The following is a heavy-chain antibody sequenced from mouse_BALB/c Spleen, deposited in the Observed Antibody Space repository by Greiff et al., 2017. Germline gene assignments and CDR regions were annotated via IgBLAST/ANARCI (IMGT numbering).Heavy chain of an antibody. CDR1: GFTFSSYA. CDR3: ARSGYGNPAWFAY. D-gene: IGHD2-10*02. Sequence: EVQGVESGGGLVKPGGSLKLSCAASGFTFSSYAMSWVRQTPEKRLEWVATISSGGSYTYYPDSVKGRFTISRDNAKNTLFLQMTSLRSEDTAMYYCARSGYGNPAWFAYWGQGTLVTVSA. CDR2: ISSGGSYT. V-gene: IGHV5-9-3*01. J-gene: IGHJ3*01.